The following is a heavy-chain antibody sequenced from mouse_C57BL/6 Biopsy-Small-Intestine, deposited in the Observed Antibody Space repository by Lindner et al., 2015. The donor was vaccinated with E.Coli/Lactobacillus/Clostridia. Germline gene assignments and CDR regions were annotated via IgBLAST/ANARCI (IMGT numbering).Heavy chain of an antibody. D-gene: IGHD3-1*01. V-gene: IGHV1-47*01. CDR1: GYSFSGYF. CDR2: FHPYNDDT. J-gene: IGHJ3*01. Sequence: VQLQESGPELVKPGDSVKISCKASGYSFSGYFMNWVMQSHGKSLEWIGNFHPYNDDTKYNEKFKGKATLTVEKSSSTVYLELSRLTSDDSAVYYCARGGATTGFAYWGQGTLVTVSA. CDR3: ARGGATTGFAY.